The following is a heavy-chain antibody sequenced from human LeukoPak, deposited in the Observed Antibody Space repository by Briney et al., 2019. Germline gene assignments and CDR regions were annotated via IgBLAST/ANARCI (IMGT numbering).Heavy chain of an antibody. CDR3: ARGQTLTF. Sequence: GGSLRLSCAASGFILSSYSMNWVRQAPGKGLEWVSSISSSSSYIYYADSMKGRFTISGDNAKNSLNLQMNSLRAEDTGVYFCARGQTLTFWGQGTLVTAPS. J-gene: IGHJ4*02. CDR1: GFILSSYS. CDR2: ISSSSSYI. V-gene: IGHV3-21*01.